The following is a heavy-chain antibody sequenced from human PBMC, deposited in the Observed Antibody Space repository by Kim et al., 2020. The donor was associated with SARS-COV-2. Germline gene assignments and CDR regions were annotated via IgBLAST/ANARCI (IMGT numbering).Heavy chain of an antibody. J-gene: IGHJ4*02. D-gene: IGHD6-6*01. CDR3: ARVDQKGSTSAY. CDR2: IKQDGSEK. CDR1: GFTFSNYW. Sequence: GGSLRLSCAASGFTFSNYWMTWVRQAPGKGLEWVANIKQDGSEKYLVDSVKGRFTISRDNAKNSLYLQMNSLRVEDTAVYYCARVDQKGSTSAYWGQGTLVTVSS. V-gene: IGHV3-7*01.